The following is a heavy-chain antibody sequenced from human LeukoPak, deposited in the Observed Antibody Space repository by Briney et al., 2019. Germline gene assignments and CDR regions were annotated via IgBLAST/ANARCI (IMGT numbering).Heavy chain of an antibody. CDR3: AKDTALNITVSAPSDY. CDR2: ISGSGGST. J-gene: IGHJ4*02. Sequence: GGSLRLSCAASGFAFISFAMSWVRQAPGKGLEWVSAISGSGGSTSYADSVKGRFTISRDSSKNTLYLHMNTLRAEDTAVYYCAKDTALNITVSAPSDYWGQGTLVTVSS. D-gene: IGHD3-3*01. CDR1: GFAFISFA. V-gene: IGHV3-23*01.